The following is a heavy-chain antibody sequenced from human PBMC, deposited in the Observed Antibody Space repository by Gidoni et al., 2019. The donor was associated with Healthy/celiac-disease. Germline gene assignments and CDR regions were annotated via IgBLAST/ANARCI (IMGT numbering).Heavy chain of an antibody. V-gene: IGHV5-51*01. CDR1: GYSFTRYW. CDR3: ARGTRGYDILTGYYDY. CDR2: IYPGDPDT. Sequence: EVQLLQSGAEVKQPGESLKISCKGSGYSFTRYWSGWVRQMPGRGLELMGIIYPGDPDTRYSPSFQGQVTISADKSISTAYLQWISLKASDTAMYYCARGTRGYDILTGYYDYWGQGPLVTVSS. J-gene: IGHJ4*02. D-gene: IGHD3-9*01.